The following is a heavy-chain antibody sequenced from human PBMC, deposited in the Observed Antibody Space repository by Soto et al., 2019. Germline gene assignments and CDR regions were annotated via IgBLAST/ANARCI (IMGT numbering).Heavy chain of an antibody. V-gene: IGHV4-31*03. CDR1: GGSISSGGYY. CDR2: IYYSGRT. CDR3: ATGPRYGDYANYFDY. D-gene: IGHD4-17*01. Sequence: QVQLQESGPGLVKPSQTLSLTCTVSGGSISSGGYYWSWIRQHPGKGLEWIGYIYYSGRTYYNPSLKNRITISVDTSKNQFSLKLSSVTAADTAVYYCATGPRYGDYANYFDYWGQGTLVTVSS. J-gene: IGHJ4*02.